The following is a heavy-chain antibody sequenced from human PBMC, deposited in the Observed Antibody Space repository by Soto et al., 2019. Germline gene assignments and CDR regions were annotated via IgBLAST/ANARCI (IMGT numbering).Heavy chain of an antibody. J-gene: IGHJ4*02. CDR3: ATFEEYDFWSGYYHDY. V-gene: IGHV3-23*01. Sequence: GGSQRLSYAASGFTFSSSALSWVRQAPGKGLEWVSAISGSGGSTYYADSVKGRFTISRDNSKNSLYLQMNSLRAEDTAVYYCATFEEYDFWSGYYHDYWGQGTLVTVSS. CDR1: GFTFSSSA. D-gene: IGHD3-3*01. CDR2: ISGSGGST.